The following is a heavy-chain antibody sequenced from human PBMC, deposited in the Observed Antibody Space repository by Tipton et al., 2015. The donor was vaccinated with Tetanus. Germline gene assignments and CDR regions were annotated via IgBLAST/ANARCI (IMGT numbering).Heavy chain of an antibody. V-gene: IGHV1-69*01. Sequence: QLVQSGPEVKRPGSSVRVSCKTSGGAFRTYAISWVRQAPGQGLEWMGGIFPVYGTANYAPQFQGRVTITADEPTGTAFMESNRLTSEDTAVYYCARPDRYCSGGSCYLALDSWGQGTLVTVST. CDR1: GGAFRTYA. CDR2: IFPVYGTA. J-gene: IGHJ4*02. CDR3: ARPDRYCSGGSCYLALDS. D-gene: IGHD2-15*01.